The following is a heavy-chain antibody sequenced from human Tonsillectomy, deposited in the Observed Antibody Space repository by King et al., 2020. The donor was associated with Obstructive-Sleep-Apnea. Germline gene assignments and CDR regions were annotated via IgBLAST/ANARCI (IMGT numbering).Heavy chain of an antibody. J-gene: IGHJ4*02. D-gene: IGHD3-9*01. V-gene: IGHV3-21*01. Sequence: VQLVESGGGLVKPGGSLRLSCAASGFTFSRYTMNWVRQAPGKGLEWVSSISSSGTYIHYADSVKGRFTISRENAENSLYLQRKSLRAEDTAVYYCARVYYDILTGYGGYADYWGQGTLVTVSS. CDR3: ARVYYDILTGYGGYADY. CDR2: ISSSGTYI. CDR1: GFTFSRYT.